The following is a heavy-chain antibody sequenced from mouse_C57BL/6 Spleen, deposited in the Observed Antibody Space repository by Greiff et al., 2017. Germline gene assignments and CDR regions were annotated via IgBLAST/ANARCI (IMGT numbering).Heavy chain of an antibody. Sequence: QVQLQQPGAELVMPGASVKLSCKASGYTFTSYWMHWVKQRPGQGLEWIGEIDPSDSYTNYNQKFKGKATLTVDKSSSTAYMQLSSLTSEDSAVYYGARSTYGYDVGAMDYWGQGTSVTVSS. CDR2: IDPSDSYT. CDR1: GYTFTSYW. V-gene: IGHV1-69*01. J-gene: IGHJ4*01. D-gene: IGHD2-2*01. CDR3: ARSTYGYDVGAMDY.